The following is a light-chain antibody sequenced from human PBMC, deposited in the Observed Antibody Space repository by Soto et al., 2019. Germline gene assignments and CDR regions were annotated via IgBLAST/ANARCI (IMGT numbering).Light chain of an antibody. J-gene: IGKJ2*01. CDR3: QQSYSIPPCT. CDR2: GAS. V-gene: IGKV1-39*01. Sequence: DIQMTQSPSSLSASVGDRVTITCRASQSISNFLNWYQQKPGKAPKLLIYGASSLHSGVPSRFSGSGSGTDFTLTISSLQPEDVATYYGQQSYSIPPCTFGQGTKLAIK. CDR1: QSISNF.